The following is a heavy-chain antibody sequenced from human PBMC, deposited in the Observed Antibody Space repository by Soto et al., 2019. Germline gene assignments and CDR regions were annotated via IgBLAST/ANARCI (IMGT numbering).Heavy chain of an antibody. J-gene: IGHJ4*02. Sequence: QVQLQESGPGLVKPSETLSLTCTVSGDSINNYYWNWIRQPPGKGLEWIGYIYYTGSTNCSPSLKSRVTISGDTSKSQLSLNLASVTAADTVVYYCARGIVGATTPFDYWGQGTLVTVSS. V-gene: IGHV4-59*01. CDR1: GDSINNYY. CDR3: ARGIVGATTPFDY. CDR2: IYYTGST. D-gene: IGHD1-26*01.